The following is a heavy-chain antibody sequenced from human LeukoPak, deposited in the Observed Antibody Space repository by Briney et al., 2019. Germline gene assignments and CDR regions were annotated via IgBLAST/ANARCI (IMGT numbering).Heavy chain of an antibody. CDR2: THHSGST. J-gene: IGHJ6*03. CDR3: ARVPIAVAGRTEGNFYYYYMDV. CDR1: SGSFSGYY. V-gene: IGHV4-34*01. D-gene: IGHD6-19*01. Sequence: PSETLSLTCAVFSGSFSGYYWSWIRQPPGKGLEWIGETHHSGSTSYNSSLKSRVTISVDTSKNQFSLKLTSVTAADTAVYYCARVPIAVAGRTEGNFYYYYMDVWGKGTTVTVSS.